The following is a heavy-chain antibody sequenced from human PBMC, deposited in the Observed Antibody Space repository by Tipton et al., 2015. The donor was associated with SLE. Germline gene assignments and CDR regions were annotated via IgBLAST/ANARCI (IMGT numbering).Heavy chain of an antibody. Sequence: TLSLTCAVYGGSFSGYYWGWIRQPPGKGLEWIGSIYYSGSTYYNPSLKSRVTISVDTSKNQFSLKLSSVTAADTAVYHCARSRTGSDAFDMWGQGTMATVSS. CDR3: ARSRTGSDAFDM. V-gene: IGHV4-34*01. J-gene: IGHJ3*02. D-gene: IGHD1-1*01. CDR2: IYYSGST. CDR1: GGSFSGYY.